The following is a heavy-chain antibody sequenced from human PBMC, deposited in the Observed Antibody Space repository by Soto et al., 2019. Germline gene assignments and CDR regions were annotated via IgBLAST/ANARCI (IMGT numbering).Heavy chain of an antibody. J-gene: IGHJ5*02. V-gene: IGHV4-34*01. CDR1: GGSFSGYY. Sequence: SETLSLTCAVYGGSFSGYYWSWIRQPPGKGLEWIGEINHSGSTNYNPSLKSRVTISVDTSKNQFSLKLSSVTAADTAVYYCARRVIVVVTAENWFDPWGQGTLVT. D-gene: IGHD2-21*02. CDR2: INHSGST. CDR3: ARRVIVVVTAENWFDP.